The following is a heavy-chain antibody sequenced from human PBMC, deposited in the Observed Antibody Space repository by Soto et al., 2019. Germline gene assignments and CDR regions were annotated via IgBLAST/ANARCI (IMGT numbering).Heavy chain of an antibody. V-gene: IGHV5-51*01. CDR1: GYSFTSYW. D-gene: IGHD6-6*01. CDR3: ARSISIDYYGMDV. CDR2: IYPGDSDT. J-gene: IGHJ6*02. Sequence: GESLKISCKGSGYSFTSYWIGWVRQMPGKGLEWMGIIYPGDSDTRYSPSFQGQVTISADKSISTAYLQWSSLQASDTAMYYCARSISIDYYGMDVWGQGTTVTVAS.